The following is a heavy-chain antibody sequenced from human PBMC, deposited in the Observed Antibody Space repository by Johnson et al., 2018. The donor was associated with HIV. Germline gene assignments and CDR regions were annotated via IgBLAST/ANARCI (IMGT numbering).Heavy chain of an antibody. Sequence: VESGGGLVKPGGSLRLSCVASGFTFSRYGMQWVRQAPGKGLECVAVISSDGSNKYYAYSVKGRFPISRDNSKNTLYLQMNSLRAEDTAVYYCARGGTMIVVVITYDAFDIWGQGTMVTVSS. CDR3: ARGGTMIVVVITYDAFDI. CDR2: ISSDGSNK. CDR1: GFTFSRYG. D-gene: IGHD3-22*01. J-gene: IGHJ3*02. V-gene: IGHV3-30*03.